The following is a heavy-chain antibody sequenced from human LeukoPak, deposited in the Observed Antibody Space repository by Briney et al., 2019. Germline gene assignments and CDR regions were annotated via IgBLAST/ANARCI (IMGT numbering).Heavy chain of an antibody. CDR1: GGAISNYY. CDR3: ARQLGGRRAARNYFDY. V-gene: IGHV4-34*01. Sequence: SETLSLTCTVSGGAISNYYWSWIRQPPGKGLEWIGEINHSGSTNYNPSLKSRVTISVDTSKNQFSLKLSSVTAADTAVYYCARQLGGRRAARNYFDYWGQGTLVTVSS. D-gene: IGHD6-6*01. CDR2: INHSGST. J-gene: IGHJ4*02.